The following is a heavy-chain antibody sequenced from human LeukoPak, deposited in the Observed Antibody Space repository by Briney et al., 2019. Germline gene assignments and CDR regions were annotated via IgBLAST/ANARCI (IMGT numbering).Heavy chain of an antibody. CDR1: GFTFNNYA. D-gene: IGHD3-10*02. J-gene: IGHJ3*02. CDR2: IRGGGGHT. V-gene: IGHV3-23*01. Sequence: GGSLTLSCTASGFTFNNYAMNWIRQAPGKGLEWLSYIRGGGGHTRYSDSVKGRFTISRDNSKNLFYLQMNSLRAEDTAIYYCAKCSASYYNDAFDIWGRGTMVTVSS. CDR3: AKCSASYYNDAFDI.